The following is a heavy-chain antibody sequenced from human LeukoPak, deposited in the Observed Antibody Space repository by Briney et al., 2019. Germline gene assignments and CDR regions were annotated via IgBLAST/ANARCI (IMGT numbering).Heavy chain of an antibody. CDR2: IDQSGKT. V-gene: IGHV4-39*01. J-gene: IGHJ3*02. CDR3: ARHSDYLRVNGFDI. CDR1: RGCVRGRNKF. Sequence: ESLALTCNVSRGCVRGRNKFGGWIRQPPGKGLEWIGSIDQSGKTYYNPSLESRVTMSIGTSKNNFSLNLRSVTATDTAMYYSARHSDYLRVNGFDIWGQGTMVTVSS. D-gene: IGHD4/OR15-4a*01.